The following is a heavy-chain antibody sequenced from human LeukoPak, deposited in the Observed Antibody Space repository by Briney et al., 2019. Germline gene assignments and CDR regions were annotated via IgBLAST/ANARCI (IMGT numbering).Heavy chain of an antibody. V-gene: IGHV3-30*04. CDR2: ISYDGSNK. CDR3: ARALYDSSGYLDY. CDR1: GFTFSSYA. Sequence: PGRSLRLSCAASGFTFSSYAMHWVRQAPGKGLEWVAVISYDGSNKYYADSVKGRFTISRDNSKNTLYLQMNSLRAEDTAVYYCARALYDSSGYLDYWGQGTLVTVSS. D-gene: IGHD3-22*01. J-gene: IGHJ4*02.